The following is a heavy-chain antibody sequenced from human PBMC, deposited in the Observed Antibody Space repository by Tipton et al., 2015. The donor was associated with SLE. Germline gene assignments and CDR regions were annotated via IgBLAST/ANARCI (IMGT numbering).Heavy chain of an antibody. CDR2: IRTDGGIT. CDR1: GFTFSSYW. CDR3: ARVWVGTTTTLPFDY. Sequence: RLSCAASGFTFSSYWMHWVRQAPGKGLVWVSRIRTDGGITNYADSVKGRFTISRDNAKNTLFLQMNSLTAEDTAVYYCARVWVGTTTTLPFDYWGQGTLVTVSS. J-gene: IGHJ4*02. D-gene: IGHD1-26*01. V-gene: IGHV3-74*01.